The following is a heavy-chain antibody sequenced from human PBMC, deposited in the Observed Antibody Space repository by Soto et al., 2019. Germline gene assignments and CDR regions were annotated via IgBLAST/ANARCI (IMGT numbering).Heavy chain of an antibody. J-gene: IGHJ4*02. CDR2: FYYSGST. CDR3: ARHHPRTLAALEIPFDF. Sequence: SETLSLTCTVSGASISSSHYYWGWIRQPPGRGLEWIGSFYYSGSTYYNPSLESRVTISSDTSKNQLSLKLTSVTAADTAVYFCARHHPRTLAALEIPFDFWGKGTLVTV. V-gene: IGHV4-39*07. CDR1: GASISSSHYY. D-gene: IGHD6-25*01.